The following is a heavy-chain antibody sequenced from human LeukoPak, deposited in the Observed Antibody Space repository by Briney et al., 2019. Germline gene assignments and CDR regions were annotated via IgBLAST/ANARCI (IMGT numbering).Heavy chain of an antibody. CDR2: IHYSGST. CDR3: TRHLDYYGSGSYEY. CDR1: GGSISGFH. Sequence: SETLSLTCTVSGGSISGFHWSWIRQPPGKGLEWIGYIHYSGSTDYNPSLKSRVTISVDTSKNQFSLKLSSVTAADTAVYYCTRHLDYYGSGSYEYRGQVTLVTVSS. J-gene: IGHJ4*02. V-gene: IGHV4-59*08. D-gene: IGHD3-10*01.